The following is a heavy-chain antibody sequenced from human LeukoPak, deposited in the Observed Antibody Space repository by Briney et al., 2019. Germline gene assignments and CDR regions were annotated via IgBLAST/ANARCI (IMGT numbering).Heavy chain of an antibody. CDR2: IWCDGSNK. V-gene: IGHV3-33*01. D-gene: IGHD6-13*01. CDR1: GFTFSSYG. CDR3: ARDSSSWSLDY. Sequence: GGSLRLSCAASGFTFSSYGMPWVRQAPGKGLEWVAVIWCDGSNKYYADSVKGRFTISRDNSKNTLYLQMNSLRAEDTAVYYCARDSSSWSLDYWGQGTLVTVSS. J-gene: IGHJ4*02.